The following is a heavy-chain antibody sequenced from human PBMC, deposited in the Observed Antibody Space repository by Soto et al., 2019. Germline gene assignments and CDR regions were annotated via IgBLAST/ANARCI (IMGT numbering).Heavy chain of an antibody. J-gene: IGHJ4*01. CDR2: INHSGNT. CDR1: GVPFSGYY. V-gene: IGHV4-34*01. D-gene: IGHD1-26*01. CDR3: ANLIVFHSSYYHDY. Sequence: SETLSLTCAVYGVPFSGYYWSWIRQSPGKGLEWIGEINHSGNTNYNPSLKSRVTMLVDTSKNQFSLSLSSVTAADTAVYYCANLIVFHSSYYHDYWGHGTLVTGS.